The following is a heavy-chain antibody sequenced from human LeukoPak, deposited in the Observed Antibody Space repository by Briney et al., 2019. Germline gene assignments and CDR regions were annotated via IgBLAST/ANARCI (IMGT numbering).Heavy chain of an antibody. D-gene: IGHD1-26*01. Sequence: GGSLRLSCAASGFTFSSYTMNWVRQPPGKGLEWVSNIGTSSTTIYYADSVKGRFTISRDNAKNSLYLQMNSLRAEDTAVYYCARARVGPIWLDYFDYWGQGTLVTVSS. V-gene: IGHV3-48*01. J-gene: IGHJ4*02. CDR3: ARARVGPIWLDYFDY. CDR2: IGTSSTTI. CDR1: GFTFSSYT.